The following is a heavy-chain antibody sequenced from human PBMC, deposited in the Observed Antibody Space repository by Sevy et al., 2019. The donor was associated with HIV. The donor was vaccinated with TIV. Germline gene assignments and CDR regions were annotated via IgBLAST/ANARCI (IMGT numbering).Heavy chain of an antibody. J-gene: IGHJ4*02. Sequence: GGSLRLSCAASGFNFSAAAMHWVRQASVKGLEWVGRIRSEGKNYATAYAVSVTGRFTIYRDDSKKMVFLQMSSLKTEDTAVYYCTKHSHADYWGRGTLVTVSS. CDR1: GFNFSAAA. CDR3: TKHSHADY. V-gene: IGHV3-73*01. CDR2: IRSEGKNYAT.